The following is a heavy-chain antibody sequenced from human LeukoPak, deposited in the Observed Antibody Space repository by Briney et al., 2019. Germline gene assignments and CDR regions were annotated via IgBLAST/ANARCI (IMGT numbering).Heavy chain of an antibody. J-gene: IGHJ3*02. CDR2: IDSSGSA. V-gene: IGHV4-59*12. CDR1: GGSISPYY. CDR3: ARAGRGGPSYYYGSGSRNENAFDI. Sequence: SETLSLTCVVSGGSISPYYWSWIRQSPGKGLEWIGYIDSSGSASYNPSLKSRVTISVDRSKNQFSLKLSSVTAADTAVYYCARAGRGGPSYYYGSGSRNENAFDIWGQGTMVTVSS. D-gene: IGHD3-10*01.